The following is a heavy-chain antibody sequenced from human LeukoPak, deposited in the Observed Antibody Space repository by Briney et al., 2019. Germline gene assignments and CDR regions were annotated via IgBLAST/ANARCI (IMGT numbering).Heavy chain of an antibody. CDR2: ISESGDRT. CDR3: VREWKIGGYTYGFDY. CDR1: GFTFSSYA. D-gene: IGHD5-18*01. V-gene: IGHV3-23*01. Sequence: PGGSLRLSCAASGFTFSSYAMSWVRQAPGKGLEWVSAISESGDRTYYADSVKGRFTISRDNSKNTLYVQMDSLRAEDTAVFYCVREWKIGGYTYGFDYWGQGTLVTISS. J-gene: IGHJ4*02.